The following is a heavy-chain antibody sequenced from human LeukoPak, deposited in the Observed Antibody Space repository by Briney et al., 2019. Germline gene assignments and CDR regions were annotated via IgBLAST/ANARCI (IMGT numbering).Heavy chain of an antibody. D-gene: IGHD3-10*02. Sequence: PGGSLRLSCTAPGFTFSSYGMHWVRQAPGKGLEWVTLIRFDGTNQYYADSVKGRFAISRDNSKNTVYLQMNSLIAEDTAVYYCAREDVRKLDCWGQGTLVTVSS. J-gene: IGHJ4*02. CDR2: IRFDGTNQ. CDR1: GFTFSSYG. CDR3: AREDVRKLDC. V-gene: IGHV3-30*02.